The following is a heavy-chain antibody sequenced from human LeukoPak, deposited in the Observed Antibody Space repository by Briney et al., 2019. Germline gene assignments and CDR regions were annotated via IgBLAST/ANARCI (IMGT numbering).Heavy chain of an antibody. CDR1: DGSISRGDNY. D-gene: IGHD3-10*01. CDR2: IYYTGRT. CDR3: ARDRSGSSSLNAFDI. J-gene: IGHJ3*02. V-gene: IGHV4-31*03. Sequence: SETLSLTCTVSDGSISRGDNYWSWIRQHPGKGLECIGYIYYTGRTYYNPSLKSRVTISIDTSRSQFSLRLSSVTAADTAVYYCARDRSGSSSLNAFDIWGQGTMVTVSS.